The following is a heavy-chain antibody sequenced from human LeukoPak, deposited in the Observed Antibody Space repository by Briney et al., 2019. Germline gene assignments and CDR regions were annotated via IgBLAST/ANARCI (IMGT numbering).Heavy chain of an antibody. D-gene: IGHD6-6*01. CDR3: ARDDRDVSSFRFDY. Sequence: GGSLRLSCAASGFTFNTYSMNWVRQAPGKGLEWVSSISSHSRDIYYADSVKGRFTISRDNAKNSLHLQMNSLRAEDTAVYYCARDDRDVSSFRFDYWGHGILVTVSS. CDR1: GFTFNTYS. J-gene: IGHJ4*01. CDR2: ISSHSRDI. V-gene: IGHV3-21*01.